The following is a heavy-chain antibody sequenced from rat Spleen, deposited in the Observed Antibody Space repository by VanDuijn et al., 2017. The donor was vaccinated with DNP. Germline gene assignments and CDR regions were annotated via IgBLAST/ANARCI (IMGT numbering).Heavy chain of an antibody. Sequence: EVQLVESGGGLVQPGRSLKLSCAASGFTFSDYNMAWVRQAPKKGLEWVATIIYDGSRTYYRDSVKGRFTISRDNAKSTLYLQMDSLRSEDTATYYCATHGVIRAYYFDYWGQGVMVTVSS. D-gene: IGHD4-4*01. CDR3: ATHGVIRAYYFDY. CDR2: IIYDGSRT. CDR1: GFTFSDYN. J-gene: IGHJ2*01. V-gene: IGHV5S10*01.